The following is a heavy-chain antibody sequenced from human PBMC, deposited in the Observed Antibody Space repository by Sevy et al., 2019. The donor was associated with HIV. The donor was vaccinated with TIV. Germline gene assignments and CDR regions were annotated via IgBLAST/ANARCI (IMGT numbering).Heavy chain of an antibody. CDR1: GFTPSTYG. Sequence: GGSLRLSCAASGFTPSTYGMHWVRQAPGKGLEWVAVIGYDGSNKYYADSVKGRLTISRDNSKKTLFLQMDSLGAEDTAVYYCARDPRMYGDYLLAYFDSWGQGTLVTVSS. D-gene: IGHD2-8*01. CDR2: IGYDGSNK. J-gene: IGHJ4*02. CDR3: ARDPRMYGDYLLAYFDS. V-gene: IGHV3-33*01.